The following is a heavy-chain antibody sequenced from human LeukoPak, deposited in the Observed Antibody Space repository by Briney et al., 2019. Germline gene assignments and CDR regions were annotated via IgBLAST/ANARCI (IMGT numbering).Heavy chain of an antibody. Sequence: ASVKVSCKASGYTFTGYYMHWVRQAPGQGLEWMGWINPNSGGTNYAQKFQGRVTMTRDTSISPAYMELSWLRSDDTAVYYCARYRDNCSGGSCYFYFDYWGQGTLVTVSS. CDR3: ARYRDNCSGGSCYFYFDY. D-gene: IGHD2-15*01. V-gene: IGHV1-2*02. J-gene: IGHJ4*02. CDR2: INPNSGGT. CDR1: GYTFTGYY.